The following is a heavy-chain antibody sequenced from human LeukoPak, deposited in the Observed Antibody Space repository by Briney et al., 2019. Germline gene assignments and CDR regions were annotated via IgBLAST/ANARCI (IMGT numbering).Heavy chain of an antibody. J-gene: IGHJ4*02. Sequence: SETLSLTCAVYGGSFSGYYWSWIRQPPGKELEWIGEINHSGSTNYNPSLKSRVTISVDTSKNQFSLKLSSVTAADTAVYYCARGLKYILTGYYNPPDFDYWGQGTLVTVSS. CDR1: GGSFSGYY. D-gene: IGHD3-9*01. V-gene: IGHV4-34*01. CDR3: ARGLKYILTGYYNPPDFDY. CDR2: INHSGST.